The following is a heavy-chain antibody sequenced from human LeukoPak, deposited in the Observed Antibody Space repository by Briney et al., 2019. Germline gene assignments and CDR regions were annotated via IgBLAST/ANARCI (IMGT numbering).Heavy chain of an antibody. D-gene: IGHD2-15*01. J-gene: IGHJ4*02. V-gene: IGHV3-7*01. CDR1: GFTFSSYW. CDR3: ARDLMVVAATPGAY. Sequence: PGGSLRLSCAASGFTFSSYWMSWVRPAPGKGLEWAANIKQDGSEKYYVDSVKGRFTISRDNAKNSLYLQMNSLRAEDTAVYYCARDLMVVAATPGAYWGQGTLVTVSS. CDR2: IKQDGSEK.